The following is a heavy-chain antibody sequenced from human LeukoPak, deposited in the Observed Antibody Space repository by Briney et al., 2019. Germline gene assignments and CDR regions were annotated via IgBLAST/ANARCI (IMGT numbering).Heavy chain of an antibody. D-gene: IGHD6-19*01. V-gene: IGHV4-30-4*01. CDR2: IYYSGST. CDR3: ARYGYTGGPFDY. J-gene: IGHJ4*02. CDR1: GGSISSGDYY. Sequence: SQTLSLTCIVSGGSISSGDYYWSWIRQPPGKGLEWIGYIYYSGSTYYNPSLKSRVTISVDTPKNQFSLKLSSVTAADTAVYYCARYGYTGGPFDYWGQGTLVTVSS.